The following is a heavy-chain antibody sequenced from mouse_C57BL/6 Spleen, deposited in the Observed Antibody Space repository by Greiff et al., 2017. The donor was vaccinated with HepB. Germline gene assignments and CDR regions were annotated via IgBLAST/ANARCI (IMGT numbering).Heavy chain of an antibody. CDR2: ISDGGSYT. D-gene: IGHD2-4*01. V-gene: IGHV5-4*01. CDR1: GFTFSSYA. J-gene: IGHJ1*03. CDR3: ALSTRITRSHWYFDV. Sequence: EVHLVESGGGLVKPGGSLKLSCAASGFTFSSYAMSWVRQTPEKRLEWVATISDGGSYTYYPDNVKGRFTISRDNAKNNLYLQMSHLKSEDTAMYYCALSTRITRSHWYFDVWGTGTTVTVSS.